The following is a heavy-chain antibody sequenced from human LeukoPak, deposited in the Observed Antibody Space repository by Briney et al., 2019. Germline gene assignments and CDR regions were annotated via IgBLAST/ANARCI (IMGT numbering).Heavy chain of an antibody. Sequence: PGGSLRLSCAASGFTFSSYGMHWVRQAPGKGLEWVASIKQDGSKTQYVDSVKGRLTISRDNAKNSLSLQMNSLRVEDTAVYYCARGDTDDSFYRPFDYWGQGIQVTVSS. D-gene: IGHD3-22*01. CDR2: IKQDGSKT. V-gene: IGHV3-7*04. J-gene: IGHJ4*02. CDR1: GFTFSSYG. CDR3: ARGDTDDSFYRPFDY.